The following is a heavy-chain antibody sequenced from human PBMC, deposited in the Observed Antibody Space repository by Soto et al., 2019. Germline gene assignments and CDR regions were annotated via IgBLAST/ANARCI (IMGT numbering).Heavy chain of an antibody. J-gene: IGHJ4*02. V-gene: IGHV3-23*01. CDR2: ISGIGTST. D-gene: IGHD4-17*01. CDR3: AKENTPDYGDYVDY. CDR1: VFTFSRYA. Sequence: RPLRRAGAASVFTFSRYAMSWVRQAPGKRLKWISSISGIGTSTYYADSVKGRFTISRDNSKNTMYLQMNSLRAEDTALYFCAKENTPDYGDYVDYWGQGTLVTVSS.